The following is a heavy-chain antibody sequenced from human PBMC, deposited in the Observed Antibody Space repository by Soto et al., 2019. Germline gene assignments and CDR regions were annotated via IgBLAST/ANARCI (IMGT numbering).Heavy chain of an antibody. V-gene: IGHV1-45*02. CDR3: ASGGAGSGPFTWELPDH. CDR2: ITPFNGDV. Sequence: SVKVSCKALGNTFTYRYLHWVRQAPGQALERMGWITPFNGDVHYAQKFQERVTITGDRSINTAYMRMSSLRSEDTAMYYCASGGAGSGPFTWELPDHWGQGTLVTVSS. CDR1: GNTFTYRY. J-gene: IGHJ4*02. D-gene: IGHD1-26*01.